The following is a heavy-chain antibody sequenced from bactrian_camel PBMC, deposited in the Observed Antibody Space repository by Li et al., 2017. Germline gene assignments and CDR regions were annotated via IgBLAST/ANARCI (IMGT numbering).Heavy chain of an antibody. Sequence: GGGSVQAGGSLRLSCAAPGYTYDTYCMGWYRQAPGKEREGVATIETDGTTIYADSVKDRFTISKGNAKTVVYLQMNSLKPEDTATYYCVADQVDCESAWQYGMDHWGKGTQVTVS. CDR1: GYTYDTYC. CDR2: IETDGTT. D-gene: IGHD2*01. J-gene: IGHJ7*01. V-gene: IGHV3S53*01.